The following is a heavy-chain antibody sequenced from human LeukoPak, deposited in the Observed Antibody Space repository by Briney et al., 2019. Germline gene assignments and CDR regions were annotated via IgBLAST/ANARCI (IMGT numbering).Heavy chain of an antibody. D-gene: IGHD3-10*01. J-gene: IGHJ4*02. CDR1: GYTFTGYY. CDR2: INPNSGGT. V-gene: IGHV1-2*02. Sequence: ASVKVSCKASGYTFTGYYMHWVRQAPGQGLEWMGWINPNSGGTNYAQKFQGRVTMTRDTSNSTAYMELSRLRSDDTAVYYCARVRVDYYGSGSYSYWGQGTLVTVSS. CDR3: ARVRVDYYGSGSYSY.